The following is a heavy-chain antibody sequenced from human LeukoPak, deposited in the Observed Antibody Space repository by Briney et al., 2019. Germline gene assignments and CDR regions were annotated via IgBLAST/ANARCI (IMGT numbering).Heavy chain of an antibody. D-gene: IGHD2-15*01. CDR2: IYYSGST. J-gene: IGHJ3*02. Sequence: SETLSLTCTVSGGSISSHYWSWIRQPPGKGLEWIGYIYYSGSTYYNPSLKSRVTISVDTSKNQFSLKLSSVTAADTAVYYCARYTRDIVVVVAATGDVFDIWGQGTMVTVSS. CDR1: GGSISSHY. CDR3: ARYTRDIVVVVAATGDVFDI. V-gene: IGHV4-59*06.